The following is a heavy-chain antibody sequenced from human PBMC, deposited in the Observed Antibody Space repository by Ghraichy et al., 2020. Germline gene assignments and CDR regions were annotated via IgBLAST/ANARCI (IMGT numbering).Heavy chain of an antibody. V-gene: IGHV3-30*02. CDR1: GFTFSSYG. Sequence: GGSLRLSCVASGFTFSSYGMHWVRQAPGKGLEWVAYIWYDGSNKYYADSVKGRFTISRDSPKNTLNLQMISLRAEDTALYYCVRDRGVAAQKHFDSWGQGTLVTVSP. CDR3: VRDRGVAAQKHFDS. J-gene: IGHJ4*02. CDR2: IWYDGSNK. D-gene: IGHD3-10*01.